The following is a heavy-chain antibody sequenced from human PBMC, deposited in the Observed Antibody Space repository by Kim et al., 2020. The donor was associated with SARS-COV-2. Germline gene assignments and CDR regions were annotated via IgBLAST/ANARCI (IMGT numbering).Heavy chain of an antibody. D-gene: IGHD3-22*01. CDR2: ISGSGGST. V-gene: IGHV3-23*01. CDR3: GKVDYYDSTGFDY. J-gene: IGHJ4*02. CDR1: GFTFSSYA. Sequence: GGSLRLSCAASGFTFSSYAMSWVRQAPGKGLEWVSAISGSGGSTYYANSVKGRFTISRDNSKNTLYLQMNSLSAEDTAVYYCGKVDYYDSTGFDYWGQGTLVIVAS.